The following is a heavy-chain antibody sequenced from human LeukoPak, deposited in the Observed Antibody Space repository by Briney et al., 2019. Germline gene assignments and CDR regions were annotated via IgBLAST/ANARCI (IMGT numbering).Heavy chain of an antibody. CDR3: AKDFRYATDY. Sequence: GGSLRLSCAVSGFTFSSNGMHWVRQAPGKGLEWVAYISFDGSKEYYADSVKGRFTISRDNSKNTLDLQTNSLRAEDTAVYYCAKDFRYATDYWGQGTLVTVSP. J-gene: IGHJ4*02. CDR2: ISFDGSKE. CDR1: GFTFSSNG. V-gene: IGHV3-30*02. D-gene: IGHD2-8*01.